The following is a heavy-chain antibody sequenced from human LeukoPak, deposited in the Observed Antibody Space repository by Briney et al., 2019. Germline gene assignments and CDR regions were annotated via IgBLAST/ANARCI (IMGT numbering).Heavy chain of an antibody. V-gene: IGHV4-4*09. CDR2: IYTSGST. D-gene: IGHD6-6*01. J-gene: IGHJ5*02. CDR3: ARLNGIAARLDSFDP. CDR1: GGSISSYY. Sequence: PSETLSLTCTVSGGSISSYYWSWIRQPPGKGLEWIGYIYTSGSTNYNPSLKSRVTISVDTSKNQFSLKLSSVTAADTAVYYCARLNGIAARLDSFDPWGQGTLVTVSS.